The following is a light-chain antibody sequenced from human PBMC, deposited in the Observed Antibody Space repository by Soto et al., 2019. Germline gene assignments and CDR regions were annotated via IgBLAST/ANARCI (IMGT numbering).Light chain of an antibody. CDR3: QQYYSTPIT. J-gene: IGKJ5*01. Sequence: DIVMTQSPDSLAVSLGERATINYKSSQSVLYSSNNKNYLAWYQQKPGQPPKLLIYWASTRESGVPDRFSGSGSGTDFTLTISSLQAEDVAVYYCQQYYSTPITFGQGTRLEIK. CDR1: QSVLYSSNNKNY. CDR2: WAS. V-gene: IGKV4-1*01.